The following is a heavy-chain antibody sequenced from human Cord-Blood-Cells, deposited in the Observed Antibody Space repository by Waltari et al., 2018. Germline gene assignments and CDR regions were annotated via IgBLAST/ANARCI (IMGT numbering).Heavy chain of an antibody. Sequence: QVQLVQSGAEVKKPGASVKVSCKASGYTFTGYYMHWVRQAPGQGLEWMGWINPSSGGTNYAQKFQGRVTMTRDTSISTAYMELSRLRSDDTAVYYCARDRELGIWYFDLWGRGTLVTVSS. V-gene: IGHV1-2*02. CDR1: GYTFTGYY. J-gene: IGHJ2*01. D-gene: IGHD7-27*01. CDR3: ARDRELGIWYFDL. CDR2: INPSSGGT.